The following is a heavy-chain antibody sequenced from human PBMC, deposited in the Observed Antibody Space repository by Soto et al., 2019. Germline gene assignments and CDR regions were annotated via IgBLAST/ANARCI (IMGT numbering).Heavy chain of an antibody. CDR1: GYTFTSYY. CDR3: ARARTYGASEF. D-gene: IGHD4-17*01. J-gene: IGHJ4*02. V-gene: IGHV1-46*01. CDR2: INLSGGST. Sequence: ASVKVSCKASGYTFTSYYMHWVRQAPGQGLEWMGIINLSGGSTSYAQTFQGRVTMTRDTSTSTVYMELSSLRSEDTAVYYCARARTYGASEFWGQGTVVTVSS.